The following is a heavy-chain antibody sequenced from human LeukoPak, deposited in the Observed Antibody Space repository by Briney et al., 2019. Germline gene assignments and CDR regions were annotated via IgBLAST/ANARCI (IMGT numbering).Heavy chain of an antibody. V-gene: IGHV4-61*02. D-gene: IGHD6-13*01. J-gene: IGHJ5*02. CDR2: IYTSGST. CDR3: ARGMAQLVHWFDP. CDR1: GGSVSSGSYY. Sequence: SQTLSLTCTVSGGSVSSGSYYWGWIRQPAGKGLEWIGRIYTSGSTNYNPSLKSRVTMSVDTSKNQFSLKLSSVTAADTAVYYCARGMAQLVHWFDPWGQGTLVTVSS.